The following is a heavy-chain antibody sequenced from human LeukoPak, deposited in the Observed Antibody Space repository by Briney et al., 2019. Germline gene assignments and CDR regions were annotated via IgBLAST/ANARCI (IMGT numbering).Heavy chain of an antibody. CDR1: GFSFSTYW. V-gene: IGHV3-7*01. Sequence: GGSLRLSCAASGFSFSTYWMTWVRQAPGKGLEWVANIKADGRETYYVDSVKGRFTISRDNAQNSLYLQLNSLRVEDTAVYYCARLKDDVTKLDYWGQGSLVSVSS. CDR2: IKADGRET. CDR3: ARLKDDVTKLDY. J-gene: IGHJ4*02. D-gene: IGHD2-8*01.